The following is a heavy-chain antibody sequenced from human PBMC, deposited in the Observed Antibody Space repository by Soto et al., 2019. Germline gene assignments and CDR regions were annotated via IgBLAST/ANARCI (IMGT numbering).Heavy chain of an antibody. CDR3: AKEEAYSSGWGSFDY. D-gene: IGHD6-19*01. V-gene: IGHV3-23*01. J-gene: IGHJ4*02. CDR2: ISGSGVST. CDR1: GFTFTSYA. Sequence: EVQLLESGGGLVQPGGSLRVSCAASGFTFTSYAMSWVRQAPGKGLEWVSAISGSGVSTYYADSVKGRFTISRDNSKNPLFLPMNSLRAEDTAVYYCAKEEAYSSGWGSFDYWGLGTLVTVSS.